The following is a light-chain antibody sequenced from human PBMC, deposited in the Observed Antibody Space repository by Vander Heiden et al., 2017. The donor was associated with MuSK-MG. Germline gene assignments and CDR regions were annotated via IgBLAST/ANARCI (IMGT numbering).Light chain of an antibody. Sequence: EIVLTQSPATLSLSPGERATLSCRASQSVSSHVAWYQQKPGQAPRLLIYDASNRATGIPTRFSGSGSGTDFTLTISSLEPEDFAVYYCQQRSNWPPPTFGQGTRLEIK. CDR3: QQRSNWPPPT. V-gene: IGKV3-11*01. J-gene: IGKJ5*01. CDR1: QSVSSH. CDR2: DAS.